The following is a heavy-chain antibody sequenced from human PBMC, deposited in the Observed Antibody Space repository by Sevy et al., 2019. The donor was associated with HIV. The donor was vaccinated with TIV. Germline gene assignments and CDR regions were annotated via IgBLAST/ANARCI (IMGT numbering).Heavy chain of an antibody. CDR2: LSFGCGEI. CDR3: AREGCTKPHDY. D-gene: IGHD2-8*01. J-gene: IGHJ4*02. Sequence: GGSLRLSCAASGFTFSKYSMSWVRQPPGKGLGWVSTLSFGCGEINHADSVKGRFTISRDNSKNSLYLQMNNLRAEDTAVYYCAREGCTKPHDYWGQRTLVTVSS. V-gene: IGHV3-23*01. CDR1: GFTFSKYS.